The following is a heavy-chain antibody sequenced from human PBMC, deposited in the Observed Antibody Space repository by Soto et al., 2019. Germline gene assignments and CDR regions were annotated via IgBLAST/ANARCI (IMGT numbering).Heavy chain of an antibody. Sequence: QVHLQQWGAGLLRPSETLSLTCAVYGGSFSGYYWSWIRQPPGKGLAWIGEINHSGRTTYNPSLKSRVIISIDTSNNQCSLKLSSVTAADTAVYYCASSLSLTIFGVAAGRLYYWGQGTPVTVSS. CDR3: ASSLSLTIFGVAAGRLYY. J-gene: IGHJ4*02. CDR1: GGSFSGYY. D-gene: IGHD3-3*01. CDR2: INHSGRT. V-gene: IGHV4-34*01.